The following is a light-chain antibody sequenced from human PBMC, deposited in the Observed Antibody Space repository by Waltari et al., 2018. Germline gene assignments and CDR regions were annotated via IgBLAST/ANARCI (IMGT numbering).Light chain of an antibody. CDR3: GTWDSSLNHGRV. CDR2: DNN. CDR1: SANIGKKY. V-gene: IGLV1-51*01. J-gene: IGLJ3*02. Sequence: QSVLTQPPSVSAAPGQMVTISCSGSSANIGKKYVSWYQKIPGTAPKLLIYDNNKRPSGIPDRFSGSKSGTSATLGITGLQTGDEADYYCGTWDSSLNHGRVFGGGTKLTVL.